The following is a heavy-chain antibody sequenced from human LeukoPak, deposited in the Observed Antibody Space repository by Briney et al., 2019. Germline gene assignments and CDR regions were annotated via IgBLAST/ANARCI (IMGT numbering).Heavy chain of an antibody. CDR2: IYTSGST. Sequence: SQTLSLTCTVSGGSISSGSYYWSWIRQPAGKGREWIWRIYTSGSTNYNPSLKSRVTISVDTSKNQFSLKLSSVTAADTAVYYCARDSSWAGPTVIPAFDIWGQGTMVTVSS. CDR3: ARDSSWAGPTVIPAFDI. J-gene: IGHJ3*02. D-gene: IGHD4-17*01. CDR1: GGSISSGSYY. V-gene: IGHV4-61*02.